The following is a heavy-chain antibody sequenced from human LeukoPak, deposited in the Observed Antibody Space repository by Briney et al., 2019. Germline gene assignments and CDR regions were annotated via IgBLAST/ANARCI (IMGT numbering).Heavy chain of an antibody. CDR2: IYPGNSET. V-gene: IGHV5-51*03. CDR3: ARWVSSTWYEF. CDR1: GYTFTNYW. Sequence: GEPLKTSCKASGYTFTNYWIAWVRQMSGKGLEWMALIYPGNSETRYSPSFHCQVTVSADKSINTAYLQWTSLRASDTAMYCCARWVSSTWYEFWGQGTLATVSS. D-gene: IGHD6-13*01. J-gene: IGHJ5*01.